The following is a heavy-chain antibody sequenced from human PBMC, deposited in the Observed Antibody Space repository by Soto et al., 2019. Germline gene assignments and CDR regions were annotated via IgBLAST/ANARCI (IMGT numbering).Heavy chain of an antibody. V-gene: IGHV3-23*01. CDR1: GFTFSNYV. CDR2: ISNSGSNR. CDR3: ARRGRTLPHYSYYMDV. J-gene: IGHJ6*03. Sequence: EVQLLEYGGGLVQPGVSLRLSCAASGFTFSNYVMSWVRQAPGKGLEWVSSISNSGSNRYYAESVKGRVTISRDNSNNTLYLQMNSLRAEDTALYYCARRGRTLPHYSYYMDVWGKGTTVTVSS.